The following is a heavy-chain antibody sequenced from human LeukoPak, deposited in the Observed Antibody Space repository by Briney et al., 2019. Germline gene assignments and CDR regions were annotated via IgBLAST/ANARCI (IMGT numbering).Heavy chain of an antibody. J-gene: IGHJ6*03. CDR1: GGTYNNYA. D-gene: IGHD3-10*01. CDR2: ILPVLGSS. CDR3: ARDHRGFYYGSGNYYHLDV. V-gene: IGHV1-69*13. Sequence: SVKVSCMASGGTYNNYAITWVRQAPGQGLEWVGGILPVLGSSNYAQRFQGRVTITADESTGTTFMELSGLISEDTAVYYCARDHRGFYYGSGNYYHLDVWGKGTTVTVSS.